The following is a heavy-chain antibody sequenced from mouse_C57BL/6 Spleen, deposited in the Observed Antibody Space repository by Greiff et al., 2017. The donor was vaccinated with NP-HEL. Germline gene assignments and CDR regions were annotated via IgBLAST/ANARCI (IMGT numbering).Heavy chain of an antibody. CDR1: GYTFTDYE. CDR3: TRVKTAHFDY. CDR2: IDPETGGT. D-gene: IGHD3-2*01. J-gene: IGHJ2*01. V-gene: IGHV1-15*01. Sequence: VQLQQSGAELVRPGASVTLSCKASGYTFTDYEMHWVKQTPVHGLEWIGAIDPETGGTAYNQKFKGKAILTADKSSSTAYMELRSLTSEDSAVYYCTRVKTAHFDYWGQVTTLTVSS.